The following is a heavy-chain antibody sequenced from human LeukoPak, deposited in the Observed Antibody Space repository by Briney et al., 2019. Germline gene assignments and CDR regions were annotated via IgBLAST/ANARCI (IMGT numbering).Heavy chain of an antibody. CDR1: GFTFSSYS. J-gene: IGHJ4*02. V-gene: IGHV3-7*01. CDR2: IKQDGSEK. D-gene: IGHD3-10*01. Sequence: GGSLRLSCAASGFTFSSYSMSWVRQAPGKGLEWVANIKQDGSEKYCVDSVKGRYTISRDNAKNSLYLQMNSLRAEDTAVYYCARGLTMVRGVPYWGQGTLVTVSS. CDR3: ARGLTMVRGVPY.